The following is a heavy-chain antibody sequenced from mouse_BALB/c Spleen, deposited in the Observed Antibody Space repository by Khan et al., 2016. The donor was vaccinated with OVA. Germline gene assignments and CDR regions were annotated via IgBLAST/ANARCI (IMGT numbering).Heavy chain of an antibody. V-gene: IGHV1-7*01. D-gene: IGHD1-1*01. CDR2: INPRTGYT. Sequence: VQLQQSGAELAKPGASVKMSCKASEYMFTTYWTHWVKQRPGQGLEWIGYINPRTGYTEYNQKFKDKATLTADKSSSTAYMQLSSLTSEDPAVXYCANHGSSSSVFAYWGQGTLVTVSA. CDR1: EYMFTTYW. CDR3: ANHGSSSSVFAY. J-gene: IGHJ3*01.